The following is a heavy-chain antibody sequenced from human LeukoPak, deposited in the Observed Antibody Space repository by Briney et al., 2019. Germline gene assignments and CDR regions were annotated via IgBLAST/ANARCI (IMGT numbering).Heavy chain of an antibody. V-gene: IGHV4-34*01. CDR1: GGTFSGYQ. CDR2: IHHSGTT. D-gene: IGHD3-3*01. Sequence: SETLSLTCAVYGGTFSGYQWSWTRQPPGKGLEWIGEIHHSGTTRYNPSLRSRLTISVDTSKNQFSLKLNSATAADTAVYYCARAPMEYYDYWSGYSTWYFDYWGQGTPVIVSS. CDR3: ARAPMEYYDYWSGYSTWYFDY. J-gene: IGHJ4*02.